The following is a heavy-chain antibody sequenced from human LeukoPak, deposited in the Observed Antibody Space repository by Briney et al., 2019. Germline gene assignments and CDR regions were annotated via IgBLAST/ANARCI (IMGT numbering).Heavy chain of an antibody. Sequence: GESLKISCKGSGYSFTSYWIGWVRQMPGKGLEWMGIIYPDDSDARHSPSFQGQVTISADKSISTAYLQWSSLKASDTAMYYCARVGADYDILTGYDYWGQGTLVTVSS. CDR2: IYPDDSDA. CDR1: GYSFTSYW. J-gene: IGHJ4*02. CDR3: ARVGADYDILTGYDY. D-gene: IGHD3-9*01. V-gene: IGHV5-51*01.